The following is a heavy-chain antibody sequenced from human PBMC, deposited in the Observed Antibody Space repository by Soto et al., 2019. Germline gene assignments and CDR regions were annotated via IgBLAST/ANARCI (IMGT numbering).Heavy chain of an antibody. CDR1: GGTFSSYA. V-gene: IGHV1-69*01. D-gene: IGHD3-16*01. Sequence: QVQLVHPGAEVKKPGSSVKVSCKASGGTFSSYAISWVRQAPGQGLEWMGGIIPIAGTANYAQTFQGRVKFTADESTSXAXXXXXXXXXXXXXXXXXXXXXXXXXSLEIYYYYYYGMDVWGQGTTVTVSS. CDR2: IIPIAGTA. CDR3: XXXXXXXXSLEIYYYYYYGMDV. J-gene: IGHJ6*02.